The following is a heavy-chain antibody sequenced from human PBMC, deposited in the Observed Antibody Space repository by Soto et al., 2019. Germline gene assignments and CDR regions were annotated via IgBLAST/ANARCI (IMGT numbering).Heavy chain of an antibody. J-gene: IGHJ5*02. D-gene: IGHD3-10*01. CDR1: GYTFTSYA. Sequence: ASVKVSCKASGYTFTSYAMHWVRQAPGQRLEWMGWINAGNGNTKYSQKFQGRVTITRDTSASTAYMELSSLRSEDTAVYYCARGSAILWFGDTHTDLNSPFDPWGQGTLVTVSS. CDR3: ARGSAILWFGDTHTDLNSPFDP. V-gene: IGHV1-3*01. CDR2: INAGNGNT.